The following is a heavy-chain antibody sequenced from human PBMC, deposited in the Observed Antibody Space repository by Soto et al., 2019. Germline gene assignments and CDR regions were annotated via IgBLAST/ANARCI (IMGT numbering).Heavy chain of an antibody. J-gene: IGHJ4*02. V-gene: IGHV3-23*01. CDR3: AKDGTTPVSLGY. D-gene: IGHD1-7*01. CDR1: GFTLSSYA. Sequence: EVQLLESGGGWVQPGGSLRLSCAASGFTLSSYAMSWVRQAPGKGLEWVSAISGSGGSTYYADSVKGRFTISRDNSKNTLYLQMNSLRAEDTAVYYCAKDGTTPVSLGYWGQGTLVTVSS. CDR2: ISGSGGST.